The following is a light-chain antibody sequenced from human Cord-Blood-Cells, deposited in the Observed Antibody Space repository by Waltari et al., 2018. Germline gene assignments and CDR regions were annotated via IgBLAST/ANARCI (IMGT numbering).Light chain of an antibody. J-gene: IGLJ3*02. CDR2: EDN. Sequence: NFMLTQPHSVSESPGKTVTISCTRSSGSIASNYVQWYQQPPGSAPTPVIYEDNQRPSGVPDRFSCSIDSSSNSASLTISGLKTEDEADYYCQSYDSSNQVFGGGTKLTVL. CDR3: QSYDSSNQV. V-gene: IGLV6-57*03. CDR1: SGSIASNY.